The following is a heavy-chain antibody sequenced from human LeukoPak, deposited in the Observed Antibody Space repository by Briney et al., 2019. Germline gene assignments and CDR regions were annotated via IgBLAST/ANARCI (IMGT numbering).Heavy chain of an antibody. CDR2: IYYSGST. CDR3: ARDRITGTTKAFDI. D-gene: IGHD1-20*01. J-gene: IGHJ3*02. V-gene: IGHV4-39*02. CDR1: GGSISSSSYY. Sequence: PSETLSLTCTVSGGSISSSSYYWGWIRQPPGKGLEWIGSIYYSGSTYYNPSLKSRVTISVDTSKNQFSLKLNSVTPEDTAVYYCARDRITGTTKAFDIWGQGTMVTVSS.